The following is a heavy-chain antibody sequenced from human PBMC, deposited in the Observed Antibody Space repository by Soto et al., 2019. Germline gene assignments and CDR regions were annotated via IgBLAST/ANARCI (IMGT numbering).Heavy chain of an antibody. J-gene: IGHJ5*02. Sequence: SETPSLTSTVPGVSRGNSDYYLRWIRQPPGKSLEWIGYIYYSGSTYYNPSLKSRVTISVDTSKNQFSLKLSSVTAADTAVYYCARSLGYCTNGVCYQNWFDPWGQGTLVKVSS. CDR1: GVSRGNSDYY. V-gene: IGHV4-30-4*01. CDR2: IYYSGST. D-gene: IGHD2-8*01. CDR3: ARSLGYCTNGVCYQNWFDP.